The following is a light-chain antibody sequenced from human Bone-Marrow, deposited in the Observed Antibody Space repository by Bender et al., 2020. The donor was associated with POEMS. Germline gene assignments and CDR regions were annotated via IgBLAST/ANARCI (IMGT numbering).Light chain of an antibody. CDR1: SSDIGTYKY. Sequence: QSALTQPRSVSGSPGQSVTISCTGTSSDIGTYKYVSWYQQHPGKAPKFIIYDVSQRPSGVPDRFSGSKSGTSASLAISGLRSEDEADYYCAAWDESLSAWVFGGGTKLTAL. V-gene: IGLV2-11*01. J-gene: IGLJ3*02. CDR2: DVS. CDR3: AAWDESLSAWV.